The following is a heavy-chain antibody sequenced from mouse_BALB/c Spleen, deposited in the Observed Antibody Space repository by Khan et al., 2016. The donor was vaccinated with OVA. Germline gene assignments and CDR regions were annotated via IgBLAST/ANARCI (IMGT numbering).Heavy chain of an antibody. Sequence: LVESGPELKKPGETVRISCKASGYTFTTAGMQWVQKMPGKGLKWIGWINTHSGVPKYAEDFKGRFAFSLETSASIAYLQITNLKNEDTATYFCARGGAAFYRNDGGAMDHWGQGTSDTVSS. CDR1: GYTFTTAG. CDR3: ARGGAAFYRNDGGAMDH. V-gene: IGHV9-4*02. CDR2: INTHSGVP. J-gene: IGHJ4*01. D-gene: IGHD2-14*01.